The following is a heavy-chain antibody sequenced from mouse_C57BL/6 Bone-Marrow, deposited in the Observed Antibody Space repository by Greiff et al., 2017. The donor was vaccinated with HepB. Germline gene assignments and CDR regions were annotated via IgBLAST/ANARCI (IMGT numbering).Heavy chain of an antibody. Sequence: VQLQQSGAELVKPGASVKLSCKASGYTFTSYWMHWVKQRPGQGLEWIGMIHPNSGSTNYNEKFKSKATLTVDKSSSTAYMQLSSLTSEDSAVYYCASDTTVVAIDIPHAMDYWGQGTSVTVSS. J-gene: IGHJ4*01. CDR1: GYTFTSYW. D-gene: IGHD1-1*01. V-gene: IGHV1-64*01. CDR2: IHPNSGST. CDR3: ASDTTVVAIDIPHAMDY.